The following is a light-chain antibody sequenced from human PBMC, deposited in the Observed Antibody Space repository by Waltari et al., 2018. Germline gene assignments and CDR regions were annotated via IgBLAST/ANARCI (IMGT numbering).Light chain of an antibody. CDR1: QSISSY. CDR2: GAS. CDR3: QQSYSTLSFT. Sequence: DIQMTQSPSSLSASVGDRVTITCRANQSISSYLNWYQQKPGKAPKLLIYGASSLQRGGPSRFSGSGSGTDFTLTISSLQPEDFATYYCQQSYSTLSFTFGPGTKVDIK. V-gene: IGKV1-39*01. J-gene: IGKJ3*01.